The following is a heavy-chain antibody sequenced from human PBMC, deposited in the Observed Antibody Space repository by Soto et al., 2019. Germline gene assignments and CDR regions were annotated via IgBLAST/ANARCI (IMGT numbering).Heavy chain of an antibody. V-gene: IGHV3-30*03. CDR2: ISYDGSNK. J-gene: IGHJ4*02. CDR1: RFTFSNYG. Sequence: SLRLSCAASRFTFSNYGMHWVRQTPGKGLEWVAVISYDGSNKYYADSVKGRFTISRDNSKNTLYLQMNSLRVEDTAVYYCARNSGPKAFFDYWGQGTLVTVSS. D-gene: IGHD5-12*01. CDR3: ARNSGPKAFFDY.